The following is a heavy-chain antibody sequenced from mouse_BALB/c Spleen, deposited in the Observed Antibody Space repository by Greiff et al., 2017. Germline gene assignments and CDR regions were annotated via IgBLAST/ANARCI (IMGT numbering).Heavy chain of an antibody. CDR1: GYTFTSYT. CDR3: ARDPYYAMDY. J-gene: IGHJ4*01. V-gene: IGHV1-4*02. Sequence: VKLMESAAELARPGASVKMSCKASGYTFTSYTMHWVKQRPGQGLEWIGYINPSSGYTEYNQKFKDKTTLTADKSSSTAYMQLSSLTSEDSAVYYCARDPYYAMDYWGQGTSVTVSS. CDR2: INPSSGYT.